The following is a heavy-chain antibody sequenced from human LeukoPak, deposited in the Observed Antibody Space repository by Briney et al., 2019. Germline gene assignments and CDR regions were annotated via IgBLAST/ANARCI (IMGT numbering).Heavy chain of an antibody. J-gene: IGHJ4*02. CDR3: AKDLLRTVVVISAAGYYLDS. CDR1: GFTFRSYG. CDR2: INGSATST. V-gene: IGHV3-23*01. Sequence: GGSLRLSCAASGFTFRSYGMSWVRQAPGKGLEWVSTINGSATSTNYADSVKGRFTISRDNSKNTLYLQMNSLRAEDTAVYYCAKDLLRTVVVISAAGYYLDSWGQGTLVTVSS. D-gene: IGHD3-22*01.